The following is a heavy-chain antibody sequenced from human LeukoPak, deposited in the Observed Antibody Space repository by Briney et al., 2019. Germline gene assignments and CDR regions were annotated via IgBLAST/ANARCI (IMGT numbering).Heavy chain of an antibody. J-gene: IGHJ3*02. CDR2: IYYSGST. V-gene: IGHV4-59*01. CDR3: ARDGSGYEVDAFDI. CDR1: GGSISSYY. D-gene: IGHD5-12*01. Sequence: SETLSLTCTVSGGSISSYYWSWIRQPPGKGLEWIGYIYYSGSTNYNPSLKSRVTISVDTSKNQFSLKLSSVTAAATAVYYCARDGSGYEVDAFDIWGQGTMVTVSS.